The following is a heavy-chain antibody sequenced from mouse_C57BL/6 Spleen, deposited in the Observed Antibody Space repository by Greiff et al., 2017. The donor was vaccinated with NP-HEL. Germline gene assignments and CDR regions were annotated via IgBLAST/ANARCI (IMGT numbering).Heavy chain of an antibody. CDR3: ARGRRYFDV. V-gene: IGHV1-19*01. CDR2: INPYNGGT. Sequence: VQLQQSGPVLVKPGASVKMSCKASGYTFTDYYMNWVKQSHGKSLEWIGVINPYNGGTSYNQKFKGKATLTVDKSSSTAYMELNSLTSEDSAVYYCARGRRYFDVWGTGTTVTVSS. D-gene: IGHD1-1*01. CDR1: GYTFTDYY. J-gene: IGHJ1*03.